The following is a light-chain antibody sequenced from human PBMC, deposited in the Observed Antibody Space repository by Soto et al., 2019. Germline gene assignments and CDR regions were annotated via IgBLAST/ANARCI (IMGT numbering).Light chain of an antibody. Sequence: EVLLTQSPATLSLSPGETATLFCRASQSVTTYLAWYQQKPGQPPRLLIYDASNRATGIPARFSGSGSGTDFTLTLSSLEPEDFAVYYCKQRSNWTPAITFGQGTRLEIK. CDR3: KQRSNWTPAIT. J-gene: IGKJ5*01. CDR2: DAS. V-gene: IGKV3-11*01. CDR1: QSVTTY.